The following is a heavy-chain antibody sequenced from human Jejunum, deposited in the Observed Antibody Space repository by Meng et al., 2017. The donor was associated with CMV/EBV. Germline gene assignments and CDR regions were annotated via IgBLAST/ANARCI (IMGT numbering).Heavy chain of an antibody. V-gene: IGHV3-48*04. CDR2: ISTTGTRV. CDR3: AKVGSRYYFES. Sequence: AASGFSFSEYSMNWVRQAPGKGLEWIAYISTTGTRVDYADSVKGRFTISRDHAKNSLSLQMHSLRVEDTATYFCAKVGSRYYFESWGQGLLVTVSS. J-gene: IGHJ4*02. D-gene: IGHD3-10*01. CDR1: GFSFSEYS.